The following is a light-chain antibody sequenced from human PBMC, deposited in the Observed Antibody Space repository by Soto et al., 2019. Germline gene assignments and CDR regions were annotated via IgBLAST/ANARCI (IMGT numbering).Light chain of an antibody. CDR2: KAS. V-gene: IGKV1-5*03. CDR1: QDINKW. CDR3: QQSYSTPLVT. Sequence: DIQMTQSPSTLSGSVGDRVTITCRASQDINKWLAWYQQKPGQAPKLLISKASNLESGVPSRFSGSGSGTDFTLTISSLQPEDFATYYCQQSYSTPLVTFGQGSKVDI. J-gene: IGKJ1*01.